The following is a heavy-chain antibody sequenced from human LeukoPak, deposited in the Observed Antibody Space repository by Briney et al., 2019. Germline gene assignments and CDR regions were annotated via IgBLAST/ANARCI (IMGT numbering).Heavy chain of an antibody. CDR1: GGSFSGYY. Sequence: SETLSLTCAVYGGSFSGYYWSWIRQPPGKGLEWIGEINHSGSTNYNPSLKSRVTISVDTSKNQFSLKLTSVTAADTAVYYCAPPPYYYETNGYSVAWGQGTLVTVSS. J-gene: IGHJ5*02. D-gene: IGHD3-22*01. V-gene: IGHV4-34*01. CDR2: INHSGST. CDR3: APPPYYYETNGYSVA.